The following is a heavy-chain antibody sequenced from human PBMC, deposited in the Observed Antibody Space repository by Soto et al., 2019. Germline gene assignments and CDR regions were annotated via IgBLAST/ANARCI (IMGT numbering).Heavy chain of an antibody. CDR2: ISAYNGNT. D-gene: IGHD3-10*01. CDR3: ARHGFGERTPLNWFDP. Sequence: QVQLVQSGAEVKKPGASVKVSCKASGYTFTSYGISWVRQAPGQGLEWMGWISAYNGNTNYAQKLQGRVTMTTDTSTSTADRERRSLRSDDTAVYYCARHGFGERTPLNWFDPWGQGTLVTVSS. V-gene: IGHV1-18*01. J-gene: IGHJ5*02. CDR1: GYTFTSYG.